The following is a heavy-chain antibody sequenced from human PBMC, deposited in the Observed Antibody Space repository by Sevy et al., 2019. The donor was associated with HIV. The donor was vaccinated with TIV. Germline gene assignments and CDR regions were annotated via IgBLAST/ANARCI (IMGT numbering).Heavy chain of an antibody. Sequence: SETLSLTCAVSGYSISSGYYWGWIRQPPGKGLEWIGSIYHSGSTYYNPSLKSRVIISVDTSKNQFSLKLSSVTAADTAVYYCASTYYYDSSGYLGLWGQGTMVTVSS. J-gene: IGHJ3*01. D-gene: IGHD3-22*01. CDR1: GYSISSGYY. CDR3: ASTYYYDSSGYLGL. CDR2: IYHSGST. V-gene: IGHV4-38-2*01.